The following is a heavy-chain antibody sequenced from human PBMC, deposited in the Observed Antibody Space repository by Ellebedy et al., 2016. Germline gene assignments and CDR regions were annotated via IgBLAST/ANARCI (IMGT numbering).Heavy chain of an antibody. V-gene: IGHV4-59*12. CDR2: IYYSGST. CDR1: GGSISSYY. J-gene: IGHJ6*03. CDR3: AREVRSNYYYYYMDV. D-gene: IGHD3-10*01. Sequence: SETLSLXXTVSGGSISSYYWSWIRQPPGKGLEWIGYIYYSGSTNYNPSLKSRVTISVDTSKNQFSLKLSSVTAADTAVYYCAREVRSNYYYYYMDVWGKGTTVTVSS.